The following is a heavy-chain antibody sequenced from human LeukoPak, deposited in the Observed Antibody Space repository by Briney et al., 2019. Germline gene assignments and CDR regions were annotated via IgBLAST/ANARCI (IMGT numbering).Heavy chain of an antibody. J-gene: IGHJ4*02. CDR1: GGSISSGGYF. V-gene: IGHV4-61*08. CDR3: ARGRRVERYFDWLFHFDY. D-gene: IGHD3-9*01. CDR2: IYYSGST. Sequence: PSETLSLTCTVSGGSISSGGYFWSWIRQHPGKGLEWIGYIYYSGSTNYNPSLKSRVTISVDTSKNQFSLKLSSVTAADTAVYYCARGRRVERYFDWLFHFDYWGQGTLVTVSS.